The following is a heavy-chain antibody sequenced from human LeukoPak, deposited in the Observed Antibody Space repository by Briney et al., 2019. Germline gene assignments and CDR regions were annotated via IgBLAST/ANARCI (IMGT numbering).Heavy chain of an antibody. J-gene: IGHJ4*02. Sequence: GGSLRLSCAASGFTFTNYAMNWVRQAPGKGLEWDSTSGSGSTPFYADSAKGRFTVSRDNSKNILYLQMNSLRAEDTAVYYCAKGGNGWYPAFDYWGQGALVTVSS. CDR1: GFTFTNYA. D-gene: IGHD6-19*01. CDR2: SGSGSTP. CDR3: AKGGNGWYPAFDY. V-gene: IGHV3-23*01.